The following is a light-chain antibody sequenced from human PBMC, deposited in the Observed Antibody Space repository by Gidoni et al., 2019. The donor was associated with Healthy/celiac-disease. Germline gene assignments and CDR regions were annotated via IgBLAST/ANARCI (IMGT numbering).Light chain of an antibody. CDR3: QQYNNWPPIFT. J-gene: IGKJ3*01. V-gene: IGKV3-15*01. CDR2: GAS. Sequence: EIVMTQSPATLSVSPGERATLSCRASQRVSSNLAWYHQKPGQAPRLLIYGASTRATGIPARFSGSGSGTEFTLTISSLQSEDFAVYYCQQYNNWPPIFTFGPGTKVDIK. CDR1: QRVSSN.